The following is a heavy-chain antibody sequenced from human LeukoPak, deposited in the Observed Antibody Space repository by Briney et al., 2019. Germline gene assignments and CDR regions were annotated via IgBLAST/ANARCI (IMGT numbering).Heavy chain of an antibody. CDR2: MNPNSGNT. V-gene: IGHV1-8*01. CDR3: ARGSPYYDILEGWFDP. J-gene: IGHJ5*02. D-gene: IGHD3-9*01. Sequence: ASVKVSCKASGYIFTSFDINWVRQATGQGLEWMGWMNPNSGNTGYAQKFQGRVTMTRNTSISTAYMELSSLRSEDTAVYYCARGSPYYDILEGWFDPWGQGTLVTVSS. CDR1: GYIFTSFD.